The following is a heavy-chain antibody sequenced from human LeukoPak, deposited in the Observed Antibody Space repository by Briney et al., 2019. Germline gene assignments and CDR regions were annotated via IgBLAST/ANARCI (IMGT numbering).Heavy chain of an antibody. Sequence: PGGSLRLSCAASGFTVSSNYMSWVRQAPGKGLEWVSVIYSGGSTYYADSVKGRFTISRDNSKNTLHLQMNSLRAEDTAVYYCARDGPDNYGSMDVWGQGTTVTVSS. CDR2: IYSGGST. CDR1: GFTVSSNY. V-gene: IGHV3-53*01. CDR3: ARDGPDNYGSMDV. J-gene: IGHJ6*02. D-gene: IGHD4-17*01.